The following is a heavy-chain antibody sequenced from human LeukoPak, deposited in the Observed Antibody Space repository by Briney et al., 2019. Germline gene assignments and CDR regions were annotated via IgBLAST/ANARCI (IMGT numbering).Heavy chain of an antibody. J-gene: IGHJ6*03. CDR3: ARGMVRGHYYYMDV. CDR2: ISTGSSPI. V-gene: IGHV3-48*01. D-gene: IGHD3-10*01. CDR1: GFTFSSYS. Sequence: GESLRLSCAGAGFTFSSYSMSWVRQSPGKGLEWVSYISTGSSPIFYADSVKGRFTISRDIAKNSLYLQMHSLRAEDTAVYYCARGMVRGHYYYMDVWGKGTTVTISS.